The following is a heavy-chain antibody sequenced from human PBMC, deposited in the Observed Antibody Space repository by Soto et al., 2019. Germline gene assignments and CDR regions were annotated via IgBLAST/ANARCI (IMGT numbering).Heavy chain of an antibody. D-gene: IGHD6-19*01. J-gene: IGHJ6*02. Sequence: GESLKISCKASGYSFTSYWIGWVRQMPEEGLEWMGINHPSNSDTKYSPSLQGQVTISDDTTISAAYLQWSSLKASDTAMYYCARHRSVAGMPDYYYDMDVWGQGTTVTVSS. V-gene: IGHV5-51*01. CDR3: ARHRSVAGMPDYYYDMDV. CDR1: GYSFTSYW. CDR2: NHPSNSDT.